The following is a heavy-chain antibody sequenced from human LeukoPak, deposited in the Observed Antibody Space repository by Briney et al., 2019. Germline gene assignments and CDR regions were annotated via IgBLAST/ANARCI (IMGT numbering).Heavy chain of an antibody. Sequence: GGSLRLSCAASGFTFSSYTMDWVRQAPGKGLEWVSSISSTSSYIYYADSVKGRFTISRDNAKSSLYLQMNSLRAEDTAVYYCARDLNGHMSWGQGTQVTVSS. J-gene: IGHJ5*02. CDR1: GFTFSSYT. CDR2: ISSTSSYI. V-gene: IGHV3-21*01. D-gene: IGHD2-8*01. CDR3: ARDLNGHMS.